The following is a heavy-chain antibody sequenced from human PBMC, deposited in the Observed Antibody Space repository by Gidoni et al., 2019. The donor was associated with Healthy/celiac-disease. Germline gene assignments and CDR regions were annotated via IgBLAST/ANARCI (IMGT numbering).Heavy chain of an antibody. CDR1: GFTFSSYD. V-gene: IGHV3-13*04. CDR3: ARGFRSGSWFDP. J-gene: IGHJ5*02. Sequence: EVQLVVSGGGLVQPGGSLRLTCAASGFTFSSYDMHLVRQATGKGLEWVSAIGTAGDTYYPGSVKGRFTISRENAKNSLYLQMNSLRAGDTAVYYCARGFRSGSWFDPWGQGTLVTVSS. CDR2: IGTAGDT. D-gene: IGHD2-21*01.